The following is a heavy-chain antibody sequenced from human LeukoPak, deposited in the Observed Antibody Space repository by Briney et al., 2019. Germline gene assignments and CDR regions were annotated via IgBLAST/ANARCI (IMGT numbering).Heavy chain of an antibody. CDR3: ARVSRIVGATPRDYYYGMDV. CDR1: GFTFSSYS. V-gene: IGHV3-21*01. D-gene: IGHD1-26*01. CDR2: ISSSSSYI. Sequence: GGSLRLSCAASGFTFSSYSMNWVRQAPGKGLEWVSSISSSSSYIYYADSVKGRFTISRDNAKNSLYLQMNSLRDEDTAVYYCARVSRIVGATPRDYYYGMDVWGQGTTVTVSS. J-gene: IGHJ6*02.